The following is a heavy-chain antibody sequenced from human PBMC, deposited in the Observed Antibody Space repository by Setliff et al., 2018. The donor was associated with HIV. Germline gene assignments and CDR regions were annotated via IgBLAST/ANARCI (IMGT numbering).Heavy chain of an antibody. J-gene: IGHJ4*02. Sequence: SETLSLTCTVSGGSISNYYWSWIRQPAGKELEWIGRIYSSGSTSYNPSLKSRVTMSVDTSRNQFSLKGSSVTAADTAVYYCARVSTYNYGFDFFDYWGQGTLVTVSS. CDR2: IYSSGST. V-gene: IGHV4-4*07. CDR1: GGSISNYY. D-gene: IGHD5-18*01. CDR3: ARVSTYNYGFDFFDY.